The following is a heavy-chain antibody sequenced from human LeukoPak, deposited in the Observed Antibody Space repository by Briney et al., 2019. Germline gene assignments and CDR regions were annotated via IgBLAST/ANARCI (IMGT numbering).Heavy chain of an antibody. CDR1: GFTFSDYY. J-gene: IGHJ4*02. D-gene: IGHD2-2*01. CDR2: ISSSSSYT. Sequence: GGSLRLSCAASGFTFSDYYMSWIRQAPGKGLEWVSYISSSSSYTNYADSVKGRFTISRDNAKNSLYLQMNSLRAEDTAVYYCARLGKDCSNTSCYLRAIDYWGQGTLVTVSS. CDR3: ARLGKDCSNTSCYLRAIDY. V-gene: IGHV3-11*06.